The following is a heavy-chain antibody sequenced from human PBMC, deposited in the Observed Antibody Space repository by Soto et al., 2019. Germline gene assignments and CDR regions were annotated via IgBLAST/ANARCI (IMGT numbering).Heavy chain of an antibody. CDR2: ISYDGSNK. V-gene: IGHV3-30*18. CDR1: GFTFSSYG. J-gene: IGHJ4*02. D-gene: IGHD3-22*01. CDR3: AKIWDDSSAYYSDY. Sequence: GGSLRLSCAASGFTFSSYGMHWVRQAPGKGLEWVAVISYDGSNKYYADSVKGRFTISRDNSRDTLYLQMNSLRAEDTAVYYCAKIWDDSSAYYSDYWGQGTLVTVSS.